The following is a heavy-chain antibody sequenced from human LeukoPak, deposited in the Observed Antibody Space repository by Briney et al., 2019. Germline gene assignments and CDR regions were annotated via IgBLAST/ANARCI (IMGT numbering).Heavy chain of an antibody. Sequence: PSDTLSLTCSVSGGSIAVNHYYWGWIRQPPGKGLEWIGSGLYTGNTYSNPSLRSRVTISVDTSKNEFSLKMNSVTAADTAVYYCASGITGTTLDYWGQGTLVTVSS. CDR2: GLYTGNT. D-gene: IGHD1-20*01. J-gene: IGHJ4*02. CDR1: GGSIAVNHYY. V-gene: IGHV4-39*01. CDR3: ASGITGTTLDY.